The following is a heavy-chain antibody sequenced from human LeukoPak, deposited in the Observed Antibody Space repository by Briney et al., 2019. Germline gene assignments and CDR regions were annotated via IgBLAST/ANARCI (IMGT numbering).Heavy chain of an antibody. CDR2: MNPNSGNT. Sequence: GASVKVSCKASGYTFTSYDINWVRQATRQGLEWMGWMNPNSGNTGYAQKFQGRVTMTRNTSISTAHMELSSLRSEDTAVYYCARENDTTNWFDPWGQGTLVTVSS. CDR1: GYTFTSYD. D-gene: IGHD1-1*01. J-gene: IGHJ5*02. CDR3: ARENDTTNWFDP. V-gene: IGHV1-8*01.